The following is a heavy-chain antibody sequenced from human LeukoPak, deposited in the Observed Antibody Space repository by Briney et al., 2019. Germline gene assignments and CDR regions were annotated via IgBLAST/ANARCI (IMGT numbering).Heavy chain of an antibody. CDR1: GVSISRGGYS. Sequence: PSETLSLTCAVSGVSISRGGYSWSWIRQPPGKGLEWIGYIYHSGSTNYNPSLKSRVTISVDKSKNQFSLKLSSVTAADTAVYYCARDSLPDDYGGNSLGSELDYWGQGTLVTVSS. CDR2: IYHSGST. D-gene: IGHD4-23*01. V-gene: IGHV4-30-4*07. CDR3: ARDSLPDDYGGNSLGSELDY. J-gene: IGHJ4*02.